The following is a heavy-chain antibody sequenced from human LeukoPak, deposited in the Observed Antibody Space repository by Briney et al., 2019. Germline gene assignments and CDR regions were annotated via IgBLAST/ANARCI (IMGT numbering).Heavy chain of an antibody. J-gene: IGHJ6*02. D-gene: IGHD5-12*01. CDR1: GGTFSSYA. Sequence: SVKVSCKASGGTFSSYAISWVRQAPGQGLEWMGGIIPIFGTANYAQKFQGRVTITADESTSTAYMELSSLRSEDTAVYYCARAVWSGYDPSNGMDVWGQGTTVTVSS. CDR3: ARAVWSGYDPSNGMDV. CDR2: IIPIFGTA. V-gene: IGHV1-69*01.